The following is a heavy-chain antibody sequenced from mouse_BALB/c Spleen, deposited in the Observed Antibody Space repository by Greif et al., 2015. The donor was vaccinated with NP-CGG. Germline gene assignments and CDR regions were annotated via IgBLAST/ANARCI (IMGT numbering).Heavy chain of an antibody. D-gene: IGHD2-1*01. CDR2: IDPENGNT. CDR3: AYGNYFDY. CDR1: GFNIKDYY. Sequence: VTLKECGAELVRPGALVKLSCKASGFNIKDYYMHWVKQRPEQGLEWIGWIDPENGNTIYDPKFQGKASITADTSSNTAYLQLSSLTSEDTAVYYCAYGNYFDYWGQGTTLTVSS. J-gene: IGHJ2*01. V-gene: IGHV14-1*02.